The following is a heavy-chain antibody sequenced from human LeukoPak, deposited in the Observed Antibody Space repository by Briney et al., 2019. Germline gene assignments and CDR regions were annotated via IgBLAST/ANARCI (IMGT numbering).Heavy chain of an antibody. CDR2: INHSGST. V-gene: IGHV4-34*01. Sequence: SETLSLTCAVYGGSFSGYYWSWIRQPPGKGLEWIGEINHSGSTNYNPSLKSRVTISVDTSKNQFSLKLSSVTAADTAVYYCAKDTDYSTDHDAFDIWGQGTMVTVSS. CDR3: AKDTDYSTDHDAFDI. J-gene: IGHJ3*02. D-gene: IGHD4-11*01. CDR1: GGSFSGYY.